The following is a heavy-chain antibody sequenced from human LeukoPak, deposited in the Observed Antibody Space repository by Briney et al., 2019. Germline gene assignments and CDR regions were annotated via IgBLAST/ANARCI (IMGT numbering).Heavy chain of an antibody. J-gene: IGHJ4*02. CDR3: AKDSSGYTYGYGNY. Sequence: GGSLRLSCAGSGFTFSSCGMHWVRQAPGKGLEWVAFIRLDGSNKYYGDSVKGRFTISRDNSKNTLYLQMNSLRPEDTAVYYCAKDSSGYTYGYGNYWGQGTLVTVSS. D-gene: IGHD5-18*01. CDR1: GFTFSSCG. CDR2: IRLDGSNK. V-gene: IGHV3-30*02.